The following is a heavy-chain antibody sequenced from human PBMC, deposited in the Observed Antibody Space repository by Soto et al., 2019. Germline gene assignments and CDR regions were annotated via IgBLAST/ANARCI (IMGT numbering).Heavy chain of an antibody. J-gene: IGHJ4*02. D-gene: IGHD1-1*01. V-gene: IGHV1-2*02. Sequence: QVQLVQSGAEVRKPGASVKVSCKASGYTFSDYYIHWVRQAPGQGLEWMGWINPNSGGTKYAPKLQGGATMTRDPSITTAYRELSRLRSGDPAVYYCAREPATAKPEGVDFWGQGTLVTVSS. CDR1: GYTFSDYY. CDR2: INPNSGGT. CDR3: AREPATAKPEGVDF.